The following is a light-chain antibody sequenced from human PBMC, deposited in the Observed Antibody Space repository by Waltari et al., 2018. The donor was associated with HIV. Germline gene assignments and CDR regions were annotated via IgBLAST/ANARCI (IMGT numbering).Light chain of an antibody. V-gene: IGLV1-47*01. CDR2: KNM. CDR3: TGWDASLSEYV. Sequence: QSVLTQPPSAYGTPGQRVTISCSGSYSNIGSDNVYWYQHLPGTAHKLLIYKNMQPPSGLPDRFSGSQSGALAYLAISGLRSEDEPDYYCTGWDASLSEYVFGPPTSFTV. J-gene: IGLJ1*01. CDR1: YSNIGSDN.